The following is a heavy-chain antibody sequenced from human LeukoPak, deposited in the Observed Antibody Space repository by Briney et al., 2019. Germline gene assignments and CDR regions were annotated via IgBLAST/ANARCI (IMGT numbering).Heavy chain of an antibody. CDR3: ARDSYSSSWYYYYYMDV. CDR2: ISYDGSNK. CDR1: GFTFSSYG. Sequence: PGRSLRLSCAASGFTFSSYGMHWVRKAPGQGLEWVAVISYDGSNKYYADSVKGRLTISRDNSKNTLYLQMGSLRAEDMAVYYCARDSYSSSWYYYYYMDVWGKGTTVTISS. V-gene: IGHV3-30*03. J-gene: IGHJ6*03. D-gene: IGHD6-13*01.